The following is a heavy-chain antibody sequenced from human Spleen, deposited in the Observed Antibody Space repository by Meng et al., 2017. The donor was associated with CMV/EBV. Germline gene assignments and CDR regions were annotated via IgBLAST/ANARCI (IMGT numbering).Heavy chain of an antibody. J-gene: IGHJ3*02. V-gene: IGHV1-18*01. CDR3: ASSASKAGMASKLPREDAFDI. CDR2: ISAYNGNT. Sequence: ASVKVSCKASGYTFTSYGISWVRQAPGQGLEWMGWISAYNGNTNYAQKFLGRVTIIADKSTSTAYMVLSSLRSEDTAVYYCASSASKAGMASKLPREDAFDIWGQGTMVNVSS. CDR1: GYTFTSYG. D-gene: IGHD1-1*01.